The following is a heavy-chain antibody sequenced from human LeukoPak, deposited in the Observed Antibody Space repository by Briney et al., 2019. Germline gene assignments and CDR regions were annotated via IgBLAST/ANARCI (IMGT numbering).Heavy chain of an antibody. D-gene: IGHD3-9*01. CDR2: ISYDGSNK. J-gene: IGHJ4*02. CDR3: AKDGTDSTLRYFDWFAMYYFDY. Sequence: GGSLRLSCAASGFTFSNYAMIWVRQAPGKGLEWVAVISYDGSNKYYADSVKGRFTISRDNSKNTLYLQMNSLRAEDTAVYYCAKDGTDSTLRYFDWFAMYYFDYWGQGTLVTVSS. V-gene: IGHV3-30*18. CDR1: GFTFSNYA.